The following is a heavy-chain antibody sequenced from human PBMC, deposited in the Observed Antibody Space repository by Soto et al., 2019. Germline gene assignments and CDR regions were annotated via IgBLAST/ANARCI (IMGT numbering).Heavy chain of an antibody. V-gene: IGHV4-59*01. D-gene: IGHD6-19*01. CDR3: ARASYSSGWPDS. Sequence: QVRLKESGPRLLRPSATLSLTCGVSGVSIISSYWPWLRQPPGKGLEWIGYIYSTETTKINPSLMRRVTMSVDTSNSQFSMRLTSVTDADTAVYYCARASYSSGWPDSWGQGTLVAVSS. CDR2: IYSTETT. J-gene: IGHJ5*01. CDR1: GVSIISSY.